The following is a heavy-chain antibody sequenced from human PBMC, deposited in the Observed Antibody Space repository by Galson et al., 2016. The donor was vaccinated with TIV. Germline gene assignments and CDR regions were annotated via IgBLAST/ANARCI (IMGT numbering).Heavy chain of an antibody. J-gene: IGHJ4*02. Sequence: SVKVSCKASGGTLSNPAISWGFSSHAINWVRQATGQGLEWMGWMNPNSGNTGYAQKFRGRVTMTRSTSVRTAYMELSSLRSEDTAVYYCARSGDYGDYWGQGTLVTVSS. V-gene: IGHV1-8*02. CDR1: GGTLSNPAISWGFSSHA. CDR3: ARSGDYGDY. D-gene: IGHD4-17*01. CDR2: MNPNSGNT.